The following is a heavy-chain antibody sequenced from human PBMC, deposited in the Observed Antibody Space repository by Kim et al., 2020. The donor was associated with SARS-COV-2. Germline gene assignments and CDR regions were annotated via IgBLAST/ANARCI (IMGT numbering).Heavy chain of an antibody. CDR2: ISYDGSNK. CDR1: GFTFSSYA. V-gene: IGHV3-30*04. CDR3: ARTYRITMVRDLQLNYYG. J-gene: IGHJ6*01. Sequence: GGSLRLSCAASGFTFSSYAMHWVRQAPGKGLEWVAVISYDGSNKYYADSVKGRFTISRDNSKNTLYLQMNSLRAEDTALYYCARTYRITMVRDLQLNYYG. D-gene: IGHD3-10*01.